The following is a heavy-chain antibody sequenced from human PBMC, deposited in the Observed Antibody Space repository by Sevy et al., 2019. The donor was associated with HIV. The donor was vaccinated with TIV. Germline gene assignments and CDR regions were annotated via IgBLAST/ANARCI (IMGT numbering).Heavy chain of an antibody. Sequence: ASVKVSCKASGYTFTGYYMHWVRQAPGQGLEWMGWINPNSGRTNYAQKFQGRVTMTRDTSISTAYMELSRLRSDDTAVYYCARAPHYYDSSGYYGWVDAFDIWGQGTMVTVSS. D-gene: IGHD3-22*01. CDR1: GYTFTGYY. J-gene: IGHJ3*02. V-gene: IGHV1-2*02. CDR2: INPNSGRT. CDR3: ARAPHYYDSSGYYGWVDAFDI.